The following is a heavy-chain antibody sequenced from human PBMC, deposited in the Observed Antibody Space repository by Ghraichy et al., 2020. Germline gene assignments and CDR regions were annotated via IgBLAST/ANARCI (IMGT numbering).Heavy chain of an antibody. CDR1: GGSFSDYY. CDR3: ARGDYCNSTSCYRSFQY. D-gene: IGHD2-2*01. CDR2: INHSGST. J-gene: IGHJ1*01. V-gene: IGHV4-34*01. Sequence: SETLSLTCAVYGGSFSDYYWSWLRQPPGKGLEWKGLEWMGEINHSGSTDYNPSLKSRVTISVDTSKNQFSLKLISVTAADTAVYYCARGDYCNSTSCYRSFQYWGHGTLVTVSS.